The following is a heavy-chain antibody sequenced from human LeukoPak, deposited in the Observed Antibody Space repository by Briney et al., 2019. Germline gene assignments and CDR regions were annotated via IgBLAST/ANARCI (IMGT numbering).Heavy chain of an antibody. J-gene: IGHJ4*02. V-gene: IGHV3-23*01. D-gene: IGHD2-2*01. Sequence: GGSLRLSCAASGFTFSSYAMSWVGQAPGKGLEWVSAISGSGGSTYYADSVKGRFTISRDNSKNTLYLQMNSLRAEDTAVYYCAKPCYGQRYYFDYWGQGTLVTVSS. CDR1: GFTFSSYA. CDR3: AKPCYGQRYYFDY. CDR2: ISGSGGST.